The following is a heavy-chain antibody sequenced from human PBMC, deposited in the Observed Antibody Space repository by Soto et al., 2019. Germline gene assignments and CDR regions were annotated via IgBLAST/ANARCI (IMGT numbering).Heavy chain of an antibody. V-gene: IGHV3-23*01. CDR1: GFTFSSYA. J-gene: IGHJ1*01. D-gene: IGHD4-17*01. Sequence: EVQLLESGGGLVQPGGSLRLSCAASGFTFSSYAMSWVRQAPGKGLEWVSAISGSGGSTYYADSVKGRFTISRDNSKNTLYLQMNSLRAEDTAVYYCAKGASYGDPRNALFQHWGQGTLVTVSS. CDR2: ISGSGGST. CDR3: AKGASYGDPRNALFQH.